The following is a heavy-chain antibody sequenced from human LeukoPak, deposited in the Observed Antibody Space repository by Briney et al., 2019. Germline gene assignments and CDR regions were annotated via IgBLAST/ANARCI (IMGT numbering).Heavy chain of an antibody. J-gene: IGHJ4*02. V-gene: IGHV4-34*01. CDR3: ARSGLYSSSSVDY. Sequence: SETLSLTCAVYGGSFSGYYWSWIRQPPGKGLEWIGEINHSGSTNYNPSLKSRVTISVDTSKNQFSLKLSSVTAADTAVYYCARSGLYSSSSVDYWGQGTLVTVSS. CDR2: INHSGST. D-gene: IGHD6-6*01. CDR1: GGSFSGYY.